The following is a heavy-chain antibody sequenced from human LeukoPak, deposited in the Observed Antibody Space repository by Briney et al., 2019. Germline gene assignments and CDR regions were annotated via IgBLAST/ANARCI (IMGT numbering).Heavy chain of an antibody. J-gene: IGHJ5*02. Sequence: PSETLSLTCTVSGGSISTYYWIWARQPPGKGLEWIGYIYYSGSTNSNPSLKSRVTISVDTSKNLFSLKLSSVTAADTAMYYCARSDSYSSSSGYWFDPWGQGTLVTVSS. V-gene: IGHV4-59*01. D-gene: IGHD6-6*01. CDR1: GGSISTYY. CDR2: IYYSGST. CDR3: ARSDSYSSSSGYWFDP.